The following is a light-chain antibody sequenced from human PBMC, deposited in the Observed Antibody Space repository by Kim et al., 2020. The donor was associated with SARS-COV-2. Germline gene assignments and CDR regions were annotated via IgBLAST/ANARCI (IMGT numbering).Light chain of an antibody. CDR2: VESSGTY. CDR3: ETWDGNIRV. V-gene: IGLV4-60*03. J-gene: IGLJ3*02. Sequence: QPVLTQSSSASASLGSSVRVTCTLTSGHSSYVISWHQQQPGKAPRFLMRVESSGTYYKGSGVPDRFSGSTSGADRYLIISNLQSEDEADYYCETWDGNIRVFAGGTQLTVL. CDR1: SGHSSYV.